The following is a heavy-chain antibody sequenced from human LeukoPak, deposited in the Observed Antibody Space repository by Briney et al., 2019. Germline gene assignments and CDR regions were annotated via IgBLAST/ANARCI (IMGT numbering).Heavy chain of an antibody. D-gene: IGHD3-22*01. V-gene: IGHV3-30*18. CDR2: VAYDGSNK. J-gene: IGHJ4*02. CDR3: AKYAAAGAYDRHNQIDS. CDR1: GFTFSRYA. Sequence: GRSLRLSCTASGFTFSRYAMHWLRQAPGKGLEWVAVVAYDGSNKYSADSLKGRFTISRDNSKNTVFLEMSSLRPEDTAVYYCAKYAAAGAYDRHNQIDSWGQGTLVTVSS.